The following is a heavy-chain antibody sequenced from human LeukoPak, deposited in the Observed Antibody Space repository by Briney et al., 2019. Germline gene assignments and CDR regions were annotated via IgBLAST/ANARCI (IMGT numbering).Heavy chain of an antibody. D-gene: IGHD3-9*01. CDR3: ARGLRYFDWLLDY. V-gene: IGHV3-48*04. Sequence: PGRSLRLSCAASGFTFSSYSMNWVRQAPGKGLEWVSYISSSSSTIYYADSVKGRFTISRDNAKNTLYLQMNSLRAEDTAVYYCARGLRYFDWLLDYWGQGTLVTVSS. CDR2: ISSSSSTI. J-gene: IGHJ4*02. CDR1: GFTFSSYS.